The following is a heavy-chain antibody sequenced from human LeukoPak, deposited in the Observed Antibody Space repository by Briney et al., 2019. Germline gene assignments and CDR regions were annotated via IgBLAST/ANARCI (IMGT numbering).Heavy chain of an antibody. D-gene: IGHD2-15*01. CDR3: AKIGWLLDYFDY. J-gene: IGHJ4*02. CDR2: ISGSGGST. Sequence: GGSLRLSCAASGFTFSSYAMSWVRQAPGKGLEWVSAISGSGGSTCYADSVKGRFTISRDNSKNTLYLQMNSLRAEDTAVYYCAKIGWLLDYFDYWGQGTLVTVSS. CDR1: GFTFSSYA. V-gene: IGHV3-23*01.